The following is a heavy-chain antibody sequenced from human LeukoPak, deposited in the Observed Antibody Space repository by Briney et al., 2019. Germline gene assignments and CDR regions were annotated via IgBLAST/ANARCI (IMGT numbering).Heavy chain of an antibody. CDR2: INHSGST. V-gene: IGHV4-34*01. D-gene: IGHD1-26*01. J-gene: IGHJ4*02. Sequence: KSSETLSLTCAVYGGSFSGYYWSWIRQPPGKGLEWIGEINHSGSTNYNPSLKSRVTISVDTSKNQFSLKLSSVTAADTAVSYCARGGSPVGATNDYWGQGTLVTVSS. CDR3: ARGGSPVGATNDY. CDR1: GGSFSGYY.